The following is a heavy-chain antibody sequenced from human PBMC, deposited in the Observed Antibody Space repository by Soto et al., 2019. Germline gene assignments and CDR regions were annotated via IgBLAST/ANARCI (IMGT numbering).Heavy chain of an antibody. CDR1: GYTFTVYY. J-gene: IGHJ4*02. Sequence: QVQLVQSGAEVKKPGASVKVSCKASGYTFTVYYMHGVRPSPCQGLEWMGWINPNSGGTNYAQKFQGSVNRPRETSISKDSMELIRLRSDDTSVYFCARSERTGTPPDLYYFYYCGQGPLVNVAS. CDR2: INPNSGGT. V-gene: IGHV1-2*04. D-gene: IGHD1-1*01. CDR3: ARSERTGTPPDLYYFYY.